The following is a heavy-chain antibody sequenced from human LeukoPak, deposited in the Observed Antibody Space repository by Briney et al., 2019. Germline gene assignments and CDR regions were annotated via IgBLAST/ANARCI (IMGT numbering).Heavy chain of an antibody. CDR2: INHSGST. Sequence: SETLSLTCAVYGGSFSGYYWSWIRQPPGKGLEWIGEINHSGSTNYNPSLKSRVTISVDRSKNQFSLKLSSVTAADTAVYYCARGVAPIYDYVWGSPPNWFDPWGQGTLVTVSS. CDR3: ARGVAPIYDYVWGSPPNWFDP. CDR1: GGSFSGYY. D-gene: IGHD3-16*01. V-gene: IGHV4-34*01. J-gene: IGHJ5*02.